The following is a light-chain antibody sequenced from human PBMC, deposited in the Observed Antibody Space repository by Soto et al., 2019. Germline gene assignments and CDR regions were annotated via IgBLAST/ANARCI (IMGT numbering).Light chain of an antibody. CDR3: QQYGSSPFT. V-gene: IGKV3-20*01. CDR1: QNVSSSY. J-gene: IGKJ3*01. Sequence: EFVLTQSPGTLSLSPGERATLSCRASQNVSSSYLAWYQQKPGQAPRLLIYGASSRATGIPDRFSGSGSGIDFTLTISRLEPEDFAVYYCQQYGSSPFTFGPGTKVDIK. CDR2: GAS.